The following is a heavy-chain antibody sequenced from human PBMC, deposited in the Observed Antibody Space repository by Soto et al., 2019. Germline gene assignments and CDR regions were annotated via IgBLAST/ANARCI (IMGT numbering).Heavy chain of an antibody. CDR2: ISGSGGST. CDR3: AKDKDIVVVVAATQYFQH. J-gene: IGHJ1*01. V-gene: IGHV3-23*01. Sequence: GGSLRLSCAASGFTFSSYAMSWVLQAPGKGLEWVSAISGSGGSTYYADSVKGRFTISRDNSKNTLYLQMNSLRAEDTAVYYCAKDKDIVVVVAATQYFQHWGQGTLVTVSS. CDR1: GFTFSSYA. D-gene: IGHD2-15*01.